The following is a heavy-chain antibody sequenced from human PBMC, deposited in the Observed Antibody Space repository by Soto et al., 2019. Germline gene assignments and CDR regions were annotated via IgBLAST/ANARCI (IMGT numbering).Heavy chain of an antibody. Sequence: PSETLSLTCTVSGGSISSSSYYWGWIRQPPGKGLEWIGSIYYSGSTYYNPSLKSRVTISIDTSKNQFSLKLSSVTAADTAVYLCSREDNSQSYFWGQGTLVTGSS. J-gene: IGHJ4*02. CDR3: SREDNSQSYF. CDR2: IYYSGST. D-gene: IGHD3-10*01. CDR1: GGSISSSSYY. V-gene: IGHV4-39*02.